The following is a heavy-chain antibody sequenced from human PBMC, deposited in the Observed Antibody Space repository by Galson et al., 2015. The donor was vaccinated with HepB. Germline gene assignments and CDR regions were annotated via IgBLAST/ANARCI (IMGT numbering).Heavy chain of an antibody. D-gene: IGHD3-3*01. V-gene: IGHV3-23*01. CDR1: GFTFNTYA. CDR3: SKEAITNKDLWSGYQD. J-gene: IGHJ4*02. CDR2: ISGGADGR. Sequence: SLRLSCATSGFTFNTYAMSWVRQAPGKGLEWVSAISGGADGRYYEDYVKGRFTIPRDNSNNILYLQMSSLRDEDTAVYYCSKEAITNKDLWSGYQDWGQGTLVTVSS.